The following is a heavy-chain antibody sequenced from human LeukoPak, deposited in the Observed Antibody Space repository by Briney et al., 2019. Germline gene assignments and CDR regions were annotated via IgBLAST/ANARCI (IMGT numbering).Heavy chain of an antibody. CDR2: IYQSGST. Sequence: PSQTLSLTCAVSGGSISSGSYSWSWIRQPPGKGLEWIGFIYQSGSTYYTASLRTRLTISLDRSKNQFSLELTSVTAADTAVYYCARDHSLTGYWYFDLWGRGTLVTVSS. D-gene: IGHD3-9*01. CDR3: ARDHSLTGYWYFDL. CDR1: GGSISSGSYS. J-gene: IGHJ2*01. V-gene: IGHV4-30-2*01.